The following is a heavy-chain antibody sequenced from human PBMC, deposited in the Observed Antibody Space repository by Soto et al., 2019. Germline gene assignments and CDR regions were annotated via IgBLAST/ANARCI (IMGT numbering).Heavy chain of an antibody. J-gene: IGHJ3*02. Sequence: PGGSLRLSCAASGFTFSSYAMHWVRQAPGKGLEWVAVISYDGSNKYYADSVKGRFTISRDNSKNTLYLQMNSLRAEDTAVYYCARDQGDGGYVYAFDIWGQGTMVTVSS. V-gene: IGHV3-30-3*01. D-gene: IGHD5-12*01. CDR3: ARDQGDGGYVYAFDI. CDR1: GFTFSSYA. CDR2: ISYDGSNK.